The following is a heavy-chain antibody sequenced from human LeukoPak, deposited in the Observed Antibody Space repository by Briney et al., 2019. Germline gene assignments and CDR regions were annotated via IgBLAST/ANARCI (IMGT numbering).Heavy chain of an antibody. CDR3: ARVPDYFDLSGSSFDV. CDR2: IYYTGST. V-gene: IGHV4-39*02. Sequence: SETLSLTCAVSGDSISRSGYYWAWIRLPPGKGLEWIGNIYYTGSTSYNSSLKSRVIMSVDTSKNHFSLNLSSVTAADTTVYYCARVPDYFDLSGSSFDVWGRGAVVTVSS. D-gene: IGHD3-22*01. CDR1: GDSISRSGYY. J-gene: IGHJ2*01.